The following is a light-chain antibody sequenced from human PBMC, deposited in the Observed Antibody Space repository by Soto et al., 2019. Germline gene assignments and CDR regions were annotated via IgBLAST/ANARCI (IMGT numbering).Light chain of an antibody. CDR2: GAS. J-gene: IGKJ5*01. Sequence: EIVMTQSPGTLSVSPGDGATLSCRASQSVSSGYLAWYQQIPGQAPRLLIYGASRRATGIPDRFSGSGSGTDFTLTISRLEPEDFAVYYCQQYGSSPPITFGQGTRLEIK. V-gene: IGKV3-20*01. CDR3: QQYGSSPPIT. CDR1: QSVSSGY.